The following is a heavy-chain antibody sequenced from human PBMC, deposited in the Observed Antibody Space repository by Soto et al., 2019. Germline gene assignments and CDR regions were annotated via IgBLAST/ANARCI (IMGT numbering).Heavy chain of an antibody. D-gene: IGHD3-3*01. J-gene: IGHJ6*02. CDR2: INPSGSIT. Sequence: ASVKVSCKASGYTFDRYYMHWVRQAPGQGLEWMGMINPSGSITSYAQKFQGRVTMTRDTSTSTLSMELSSLRSEDTAVYYCTRGSFLEWSCMDVWGQGTTVTGSS. V-gene: IGHV1-46*02. CDR3: TRGSFLEWSCMDV. CDR1: GYTFDRYY.